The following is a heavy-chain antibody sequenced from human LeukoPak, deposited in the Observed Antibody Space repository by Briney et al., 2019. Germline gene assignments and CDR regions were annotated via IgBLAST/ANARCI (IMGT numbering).Heavy chain of an antibody. D-gene: IGHD5-18*01. J-gene: IGHJ4*02. Sequence: SQTLSLTCAISGDSVSSNSAAWNWIRQSPSRGLEWLGRTYHRSKWYNEYAISVKSRITINPDTSRNQFALQLNSVTPEDTAVYYCATGVGYTHGYYYFDYWGQGTLVTVSS. CDR1: GDSVSSNSAA. V-gene: IGHV6-1*01. CDR2: TYHRSKWYN. CDR3: ATGVGYTHGYYYFDY.